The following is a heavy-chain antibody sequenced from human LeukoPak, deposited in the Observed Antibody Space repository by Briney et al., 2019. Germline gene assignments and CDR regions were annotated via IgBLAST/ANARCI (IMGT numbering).Heavy chain of an antibody. CDR1: GFTFSNYG. Sequence: PGRSLRLSCAASGFTFSNYGMHWVRQAPGKGLEWVAVISYDGSNRYYADSVKGRFTISRDNSKNTLYLQMNSLRAEDTSVYYCATNTAGYQYYHMDVWGKGTTVTVSS. CDR3: ATNTAGYQYYHMDV. V-gene: IGHV3-30*03. J-gene: IGHJ6*03. CDR2: ISYDGSNR. D-gene: IGHD5-18*01.